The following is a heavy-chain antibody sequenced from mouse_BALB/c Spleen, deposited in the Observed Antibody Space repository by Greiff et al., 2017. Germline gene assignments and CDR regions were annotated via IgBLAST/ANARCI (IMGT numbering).Heavy chain of an antibody. D-gene: IGHD2-14*01. CDR3: ARSGYRYGGFDY. CDR2: IDPANGNT. V-gene: IGHV14-3*02. J-gene: IGHJ2*01. CDR1: GFNIKDTY. Sequence: VQLQQSGAELVKPGASVKLSCTASGFNIKDTYMHWVKQRPEQGLEWIGRIDPANGNTKYDPKFQGKATITADTSSNTAYLQLSSLTSEDTAVYYCARSGYRYGGFDYWGQGTTLTVSA.